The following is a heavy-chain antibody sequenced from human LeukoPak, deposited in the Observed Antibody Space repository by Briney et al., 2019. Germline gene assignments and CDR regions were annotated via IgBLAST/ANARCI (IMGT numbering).Heavy chain of an antibody. CDR1: GFTFSSYA. CDR3: AKDHIGTTVTRPFDY. D-gene: IGHD4-17*01. J-gene: IGHJ4*02. V-gene: IGHV3-23*01. CDR2: ISGSGGST. Sequence: GGSLRLSCAASGFTFSSYAMSWVRQAPGKGLEWVSAISGSGGSTYYADSVKGRFTISRDNSKNTLYLQMNSLRAEDTAVYYRAKDHIGTTVTRPFDYWGQGTLVTVSS.